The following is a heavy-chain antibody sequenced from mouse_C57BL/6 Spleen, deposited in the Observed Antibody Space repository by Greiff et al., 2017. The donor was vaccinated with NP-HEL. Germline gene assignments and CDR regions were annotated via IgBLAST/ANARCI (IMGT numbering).Heavy chain of an antibody. CDR2: IYPGSGST. Sequence: QVQLKESGAELVKPGASVKMSCKASGYTFTSYWITWVKQRPGQGLEWIGDIYPGSGSTNYNEKFKSKATLTVDTSSSTAYMQLSSLTSEDSAVYYCARLGVHNWGEWYWYFDVWGTGTTVTVSS. CDR3: ARLGVHNWGEWYWYFDV. CDR1: GYTFTSYW. V-gene: IGHV1-55*01. J-gene: IGHJ1*03. D-gene: IGHD4-1*02.